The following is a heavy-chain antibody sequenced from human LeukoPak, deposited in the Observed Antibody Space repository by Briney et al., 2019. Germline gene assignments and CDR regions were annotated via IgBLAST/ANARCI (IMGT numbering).Heavy chain of an antibody. J-gene: IGHJ4*02. V-gene: IGHV7-4-1*02. D-gene: IGHD3-22*01. Sequence: GASVKLSCQASGYTFTSYAMNWVRQAPGQGLEWVGWINTNTGNPTYAQGFTGRIVFSLDTSVSTAYLQITSLKVEDSAVYFCAKTALGAVVKTDWGQGTLVTVSS. CDR2: INTNTGNP. CDR1: GYTFTSYA. CDR3: AKTALGAVVKTD.